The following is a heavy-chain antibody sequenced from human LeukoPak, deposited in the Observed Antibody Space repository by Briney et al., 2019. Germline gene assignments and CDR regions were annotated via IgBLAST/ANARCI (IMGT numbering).Heavy chain of an antibody. Sequence: PSETLSLTCTVSGGSVSSTTYYWSWIRQPPGKGLEWIGRVDASGNTNYNPSLKRRVTMSLDTSKNQFSLNLRSLTAADTAVYFCARDSLEHDDFWTGYHGGVYFDDWGQGTLVTVSS. CDR1: GGSVSSTTYY. J-gene: IGHJ4*02. CDR2: VDASGNT. V-gene: IGHV4-39*07. CDR3: ARDSLEHDDFWTGYHGGVYFDD. D-gene: IGHD3/OR15-3a*01.